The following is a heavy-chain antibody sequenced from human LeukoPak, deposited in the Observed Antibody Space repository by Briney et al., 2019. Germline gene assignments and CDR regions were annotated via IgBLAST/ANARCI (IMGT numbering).Heavy chain of an antibody. CDR2: ISSSSSYI. D-gene: IGHD3-22*01. CDR3: ARDVYDTTGYVYWYFDL. CDR1: GFTLSSSW. Sequence: GGSLRLSCGASGFTLSSSWMSWVRQAPGKGLEWVSSISSSSSYIYYADSVKGRFTISRDNAKNSLYLQMNSLRAEDTAVYYCARDVYDTTGYVYWYFDLWGRGTLVTVSS. V-gene: IGHV3-21*01. J-gene: IGHJ2*01.